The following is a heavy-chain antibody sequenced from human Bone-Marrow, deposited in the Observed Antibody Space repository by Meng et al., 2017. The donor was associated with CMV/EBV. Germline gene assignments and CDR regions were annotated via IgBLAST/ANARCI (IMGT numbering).Heavy chain of an antibody. CDR2: IRQDESET. V-gene: IGHV3-7*01. Sequence: GGSLRLSCEASSFSLSNYWMTWVRLAPGKGLEWVANIRQDESETHYVDSVEGRFTISRDNAKNLLFLQMNSLRAEDTAVYYCAREGFGSSSWRTGFDYWGQGTLVTVSS. J-gene: IGHJ4*02. CDR3: AREGFGSSSWRTGFDY. CDR1: SFSLSNYW. D-gene: IGHD6-13*01.